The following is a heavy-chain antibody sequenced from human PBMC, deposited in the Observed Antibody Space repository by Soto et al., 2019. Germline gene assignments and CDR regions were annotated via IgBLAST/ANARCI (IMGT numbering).Heavy chain of an antibody. CDR3: ARGSAVVTRTNFDY. Sequence: PSETLSLPGAVYGGSFSGYYWSWIRQPPGKGLEWIGEINHSGSTNYNPSLKSRVTISVDTSKNQFSLKLSSVTAADTAVYYCARGSAVVTRTNFDYWGQGTLVTVSS. V-gene: IGHV4-34*01. CDR1: GGSFSGYY. J-gene: IGHJ4*02. D-gene: IGHD2-21*02. CDR2: INHSGST.